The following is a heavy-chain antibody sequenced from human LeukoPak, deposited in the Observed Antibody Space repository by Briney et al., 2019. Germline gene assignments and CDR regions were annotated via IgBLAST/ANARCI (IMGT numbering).Heavy chain of an antibody. CDR1: GFTFSSYS. CDR3: ASPVVGDSTPDPFHI. CDR2: ISSSSSYI. Sequence: GGSLRLSCAASGFTFSSYSMNWVRQAPGKGLEWVASISSSSSYIYYADSVKGRFTISRDNAKNSLYLQMNSLRAEDTAVYYCASPVVGDSTPDPFHIWGQGTMVTVSS. D-gene: IGHD2-15*01. J-gene: IGHJ3*02. V-gene: IGHV3-21*01.